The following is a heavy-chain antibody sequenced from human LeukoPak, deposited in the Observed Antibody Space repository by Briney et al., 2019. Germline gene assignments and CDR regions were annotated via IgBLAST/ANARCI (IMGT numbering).Heavy chain of an antibody. D-gene: IGHD4-17*01. CDR2: ISGSGGST. Sequence: GESLRLSCAASGFAFSTYAMAWVRQAPGKGLEWVSAISGSGGSTYYADSVRGRFTISRDSSKNTLYLQMNSLRAEDTAAYYCAKSGTTVTKGKYYFDYWGQGTLVTVSS. CDR1: GFAFSTYA. J-gene: IGHJ4*02. V-gene: IGHV3-23*01. CDR3: AKSGTTVTKGKYYFDY.